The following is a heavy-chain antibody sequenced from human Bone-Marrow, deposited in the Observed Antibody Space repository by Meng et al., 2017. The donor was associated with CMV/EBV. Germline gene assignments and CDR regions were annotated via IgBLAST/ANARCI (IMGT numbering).Heavy chain of an antibody. J-gene: IGHJ3*02. Sequence: SVKVSCKASGGTFSSYTISWVRQAPGQGLEWMGRIIPILGIANYAQKFQGRVTITADKSTSTAYMELSSLRSEDTAVYYCARGVAIFGVVIPGAAFDIWGQGTMVTVSS. V-gene: IGHV1-69*02. CDR1: GGTFSSYT. D-gene: IGHD3-3*01. CDR2: IIPILGIA. CDR3: ARGVAIFGVVIPGAAFDI.